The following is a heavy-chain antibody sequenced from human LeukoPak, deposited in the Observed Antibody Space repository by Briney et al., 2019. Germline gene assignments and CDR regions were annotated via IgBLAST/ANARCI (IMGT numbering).Heavy chain of an antibody. CDR1: GFTFSSYS. D-gene: IGHD6-19*01. J-gene: IGHJ4*02. V-gene: IGHV4-34*01. CDR3: ARLGSSGWYY. Sequence: GSLRLSCAASGFTFSSYSMNWIRQPPGKGLEWIGEINHSGSTNYNPSLKSRVTISVDTSKNQFSLKLSSATAADTAVYYCARLGSSGWYYWGQGTLVTVSS. CDR2: INHSGST.